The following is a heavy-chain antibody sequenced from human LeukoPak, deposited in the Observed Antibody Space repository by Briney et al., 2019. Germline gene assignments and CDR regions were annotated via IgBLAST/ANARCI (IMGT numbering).Heavy chain of an antibody. Sequence: ASVKVSCKASGYTFTSYDINWVRQATGQGLEWMGWMNPNSGNTGYAQKFQGRVTITRNTSISTAYMELSSLRSEDTAVYYCARLRTTGYLDDYWGQGTLVIVSS. D-gene: IGHD1-7*01. V-gene: IGHV1-8*03. J-gene: IGHJ4*02. CDR3: ARLRTTGYLDDY. CDR2: MNPNSGNT. CDR1: GYTFTSYD.